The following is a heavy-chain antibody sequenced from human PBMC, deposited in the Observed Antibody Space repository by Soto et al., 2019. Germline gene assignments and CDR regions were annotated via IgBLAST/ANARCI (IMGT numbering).Heavy chain of an antibody. CDR2: IYPGDSDT. CDR3: ASSSYYEFDV. J-gene: IGHJ6*02. Sequence: DSLKVYCQSSGYSFTSYWIGWVRQMPGKGLEWMGIIYPGDSDTRYSPSFQGQVTISADKSISTAYLQWSSLKASDTAMYYCASSSYYEFDVWGQGTTVTV. CDR1: GYSFTSYW. V-gene: IGHV5-51*01. D-gene: IGHD3-3*01.